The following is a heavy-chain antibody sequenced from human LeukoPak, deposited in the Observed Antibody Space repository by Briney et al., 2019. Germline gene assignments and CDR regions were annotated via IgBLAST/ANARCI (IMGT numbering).Heavy chain of an antibody. Sequence: GGSLRLSCAASGFTFTDSAMSWVRQAPGKGLEWVSLITASGGNTFYADSVKGRFTISRDNSRNTLYLQMNSLRAEDTAVYYCARTAPAAIYWFDPWGQGTLVTVSS. D-gene: IGHD2-2*02. V-gene: IGHV3-23*01. CDR2: ITASGGNT. CDR3: ARTAPAAIYWFDP. CDR1: GFTFTDSA. J-gene: IGHJ5*02.